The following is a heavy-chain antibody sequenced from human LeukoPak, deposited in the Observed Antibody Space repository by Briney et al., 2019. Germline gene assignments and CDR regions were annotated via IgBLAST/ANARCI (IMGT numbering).Heavy chain of an antibody. Sequence: SVKVSCKASGGTFSSYAISWVRQAPGQGLEWMGGIIPIFGTANYAQKFQGRVTITADESTSTAYMELSSLRSEDTAVYYCARDGSVVPAAISYYYYGMDVWGQGTTVTASS. CDR2: IIPIFGTA. CDR3: ARDGSVVPAAISYYYYGMDV. D-gene: IGHD2-2*01. V-gene: IGHV1-69*13. J-gene: IGHJ6*02. CDR1: GGTFSSYA.